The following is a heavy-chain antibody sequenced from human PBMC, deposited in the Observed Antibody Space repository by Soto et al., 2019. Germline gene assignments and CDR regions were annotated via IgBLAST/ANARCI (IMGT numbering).Heavy chain of an antibody. J-gene: IGHJ2*01. CDR2: ISYDGSNK. CDR1: GFTFSSYA. Sequence: QVQLVESGGGVVQPGRSLRLSCAASGFTFSSYAMHWVRQAPGKGLEWVAVISYDGSNKYYADSVKGRFTISRDNSKNTLFLQMXSLXXXDTAXXYCARPLXXXXXXXXXFDXWGRGTLVTVSS. CDR3: ARPLXXXXXXXXXFDX. V-gene: IGHV3-30-3*01.